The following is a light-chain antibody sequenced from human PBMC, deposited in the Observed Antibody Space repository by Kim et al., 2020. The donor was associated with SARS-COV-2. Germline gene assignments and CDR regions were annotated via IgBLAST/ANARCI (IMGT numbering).Light chain of an antibody. CDR1: QSVRSN. CDR3: QQYNTWPRA. J-gene: IGKJ1*01. Sequence: EIVMTQSTATLSVSPGEGVTLSCRASQSVRSNLAWYQQKPGQAPRLLIYGASTRATGIPARFSGSGSGTEFTLTISSLQSEDFAVYYCQQYNTWPRAFGQGTKVDIK. V-gene: IGKV3-15*01. CDR2: GAS.